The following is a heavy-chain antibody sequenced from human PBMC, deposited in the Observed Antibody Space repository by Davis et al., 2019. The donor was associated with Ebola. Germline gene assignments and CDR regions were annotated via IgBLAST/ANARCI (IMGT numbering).Heavy chain of an antibody. CDR3: ATNTTSSGFNY. CDR2: INHRENT. CDR1: GESFTGYY. V-gene: IGHV4-34*01. J-gene: IGHJ4*02. Sequence: SETLSLTCALHGESFTGYYWTWIRQPPGKGLEWIGEINHRENTNYNPSLKSRLTISADTSQNQFSLKMTSVTAADTAVYYCATNTTSSGFNYWGQGTLVTVSS. D-gene: IGHD6-6*01.